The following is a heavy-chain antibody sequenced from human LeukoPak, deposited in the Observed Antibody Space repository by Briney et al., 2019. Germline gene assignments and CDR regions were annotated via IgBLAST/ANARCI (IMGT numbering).Heavy chain of an antibody. Sequence: SVKVSCKASGCTFSSYAIRWVRQAPGQGLEWMGGIIPIFGTANYAQKFQGRVTITADESTSTAYMELSSLRSEDTAVYYCARDEDGSGYDFGYWGQGTLVTVSS. CDR3: ARDEDGSGYDFGY. D-gene: IGHD5-12*01. CDR2: IIPIFGTA. CDR1: GCTFSSYA. J-gene: IGHJ4*02. V-gene: IGHV1-69*13.